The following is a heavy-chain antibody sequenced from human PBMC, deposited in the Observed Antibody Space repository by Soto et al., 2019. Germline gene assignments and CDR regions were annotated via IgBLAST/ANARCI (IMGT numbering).Heavy chain of an antibody. Sequence: EVQLLESGGDLVQPGGSLRLSCAASGFTFATYTMSWVRQTPGKGLEWVSAITGSGDRTYYADPVKGRFTMSRDNSKNKVYLQMSSLRAEDTAVYYCAKNSEARIRVGYDYWGQGTLVTVSS. D-gene: IGHD1-26*01. CDR1: GFTFATYT. J-gene: IGHJ4*02. V-gene: IGHV3-23*01. CDR3: AKNSEARIRVGYDY. CDR2: ITGSGDRT.